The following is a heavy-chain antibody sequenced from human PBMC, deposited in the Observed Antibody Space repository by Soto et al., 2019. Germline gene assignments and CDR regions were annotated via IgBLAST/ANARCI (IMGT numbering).Heavy chain of an antibody. Sequence: ASVKVSCKASGFSFSDYFMHWVRQAPGQGLEWMGIINPSGDSRNYAQKFQGRVTITRDTSTSTVYMDLSSLRYEDTAVYYCARELYSCGAECPYYMDYWGQGTPVTVSS. CDR3: ARELYSCGAECPYYMDY. D-gene: IGHD2-21*01. CDR2: INPSGDSR. J-gene: IGHJ4*02. V-gene: IGHV1-46*01. CDR1: GFSFSDYF.